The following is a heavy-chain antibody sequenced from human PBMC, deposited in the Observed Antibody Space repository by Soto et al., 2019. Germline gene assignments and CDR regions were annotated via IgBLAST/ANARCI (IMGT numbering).Heavy chain of an antibody. CDR2: ISGGGDTT. CDR3: AKGRGGAGSLTPRVDF. D-gene: IGHD3-10*01. CDR1: GFTFNNYA. J-gene: IGHJ4*02. Sequence: EVQLLESGGGLVQPGGSLRLSCAASGFTFNNYAMTWVRQAPGKGLEWVSAISGGGDTTSSADSVKGRFTVSIDGSKNTLYLQMSSLRAEDTALYYCAKGRGGAGSLTPRVDFWGQGTLVTVSS. V-gene: IGHV3-23*01.